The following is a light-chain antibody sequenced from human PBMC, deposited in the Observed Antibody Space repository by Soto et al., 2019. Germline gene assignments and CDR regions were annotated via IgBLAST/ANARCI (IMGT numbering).Light chain of an antibody. CDR3: QQYDNSPLT. Sequence: ETVMTQSPATLSVSPVERATLSCRASQSISSNLAWFQQKPGQAPRLLIYDASTMATGFPARFSGSGSGTDFTLTISRLEPEDFAVYYCQQYDNSPLTFGGGTKVDIK. J-gene: IGKJ4*01. CDR2: DAS. V-gene: IGKV3-15*01. CDR1: QSISSN.